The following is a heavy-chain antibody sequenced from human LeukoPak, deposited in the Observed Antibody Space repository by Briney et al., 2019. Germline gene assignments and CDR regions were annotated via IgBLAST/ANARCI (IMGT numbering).Heavy chain of an antibody. J-gene: IGHJ4*02. D-gene: IGHD1-7*01. CDR3: ARGRFRWELEIRDFDY. Sequence: ASVKVSCKASGYTFTSYYMNWVRQAPGQGLEWMGIINPSGGSTSYAQKLQGRVTMTRDTSTSTVYMEVSSLRSEDTAVYYCARGRFRWELEIRDFDYWGRGTLVTVSS. CDR2: INPSGGST. V-gene: IGHV1-46*04. CDR1: GYTFTSYY.